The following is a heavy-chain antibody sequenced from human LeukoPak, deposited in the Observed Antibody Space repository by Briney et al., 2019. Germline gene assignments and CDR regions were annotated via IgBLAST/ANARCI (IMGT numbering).Heavy chain of an antibody. Sequence: PSETLSLTCTVSDDSVRRTIYYWSWLRQLPGKGLEWIGYISYSGNTYYNPSPKSRVTMSLDTSKNQVSLNLPSVTAADTAVYFCARTNTSSWLTHFELWGPGTQVTVSS. D-gene: IGHD2-2*01. CDR3: ARTNTSSWLTHFEL. CDR2: ISYSGNT. J-gene: IGHJ1*01. V-gene: IGHV4-31*03. CDR1: DDSVRRTIYY.